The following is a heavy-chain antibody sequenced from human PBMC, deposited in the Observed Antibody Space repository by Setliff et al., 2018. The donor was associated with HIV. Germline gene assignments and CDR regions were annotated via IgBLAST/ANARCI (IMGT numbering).Heavy chain of an antibody. CDR3: ARATEAGTIDY. CDR2: MNPNSGGT. Sequence: ASVKVSCKASGYTFTNYDINWVRQATGQGLEWMGRMNPNSGGTTYARKFQGRVTVTRDTSTTTVYMELSGLRSEDTAVYYCARATEAGTIDYWGQGTRVTVSS. D-gene: IGHD1-1*01. CDR1: GYTFTNYD. V-gene: IGHV1-8*02. J-gene: IGHJ4*02.